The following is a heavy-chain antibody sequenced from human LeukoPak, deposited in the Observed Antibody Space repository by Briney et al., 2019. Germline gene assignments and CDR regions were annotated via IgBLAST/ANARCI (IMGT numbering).Heavy chain of an antibody. J-gene: IGHJ6*03. D-gene: IGHD3-22*01. CDR2: INHSGST. CDR1: GGSFSGYY. CDR3: AREDYYDSSFGDYYYYYYMDV. Sequence: SETLSLTCAVYGGSFSGYYWSWIRQPPGKGLEWIGEINHSGSTNYNPSLKSRVTISVDTSKNQFSLKLSSVTAVDTAVYYCAREDYYDSSFGDYYYYYYMDVWGKGTTVTVSS. V-gene: IGHV4-34*01.